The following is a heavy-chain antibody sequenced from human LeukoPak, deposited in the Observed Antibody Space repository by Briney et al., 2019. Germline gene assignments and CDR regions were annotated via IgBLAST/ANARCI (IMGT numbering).Heavy chain of an antibody. V-gene: IGHV4-30-2*02. CDR1: GGSISSGGYY. CDR2: IYHSGST. J-gene: IGHJ3*02. Sequence: PSETLSLTCTVSGGSISSGGYYWSWIRQPPGKGLEWIGYIYHSGSTYYNPSLKSRVTISVDRSKNQFSLKLSSVTAADTAVYYCARRLERITIFGVDYRGAFDIWGQGTMVTVSS. D-gene: IGHD3-3*01. CDR3: ARRLERITIFGVDYRGAFDI.